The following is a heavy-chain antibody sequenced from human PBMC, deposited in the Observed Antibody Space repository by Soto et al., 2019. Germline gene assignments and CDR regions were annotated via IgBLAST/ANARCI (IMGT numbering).Heavy chain of an antibody. V-gene: IGHV4-39*01. CDR1: GDSISSSNYY. CDR3: ARLWGY. CDR2: IYYTGST. Sequence: QLQLQESGPGLVKPSETLSLTCSVSGDSISSSNYYWGWIRQPPGKGLEWIGNIYYTGSTDYNPSLESRLTISVDTSKNQFSLKLSSVTAADTAVYYCARLWGYWGRGTLVTVSS. J-gene: IGHJ4*02. D-gene: IGHD3-16*01.